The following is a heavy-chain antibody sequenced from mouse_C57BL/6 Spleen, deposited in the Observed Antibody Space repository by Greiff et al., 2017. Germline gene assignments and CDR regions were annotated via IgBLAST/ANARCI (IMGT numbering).Heavy chain of an antibody. Sequence: VQLQQSGAELVKPGASVKISCKASGYAFSSYWMNWVKQRPGKGLEWIGQIYPGDGDTNYNGKFKGKATLTADKSSSTAYMQLSSLTSEDSAVYFCARSGYGNLWYFDVWGTGTTVTVSS. V-gene: IGHV1-80*01. CDR2: IYPGDGDT. CDR1: GYAFSSYW. CDR3: ARSGYGNLWYFDV. D-gene: IGHD2-10*02. J-gene: IGHJ1*03.